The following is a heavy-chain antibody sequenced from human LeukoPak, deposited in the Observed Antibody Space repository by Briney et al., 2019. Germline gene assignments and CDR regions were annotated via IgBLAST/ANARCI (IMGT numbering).Heavy chain of an antibody. J-gene: IGHJ6*02. D-gene: IGHD2-2*01. CDR2: ISGSGGST. Sequence: GGSLRLSCAASGFTFSSYAMSWVRQAPGKGLEWVSAISGSGGSTYYADSVKGRFTISRDNAKNSLYLQMNSLRDEDTAVYYCAREGIVVVPAAIPYYYYGMDVWGQGTTVTVSS. CDR1: GFTFSSYA. V-gene: IGHV3-23*01. CDR3: AREGIVVVPAAIPYYYYGMDV.